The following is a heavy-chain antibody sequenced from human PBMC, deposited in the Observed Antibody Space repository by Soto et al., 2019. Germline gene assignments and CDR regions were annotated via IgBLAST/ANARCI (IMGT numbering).Heavy chain of an antibody. J-gene: IGHJ6*02. V-gene: IGHV4-61*01. CDR2: IYYSGST. Sequence: SETLSLTCTVTGGSVSSGSYYWSWIRHAPGKGQEWIGYIYYSGSTNYHPSLKSRVTISVDTSKNQFSLKLSSVTAADTAVYYCAREALGYCSGGSCLKHYGMDVWGQGTTVTVSS. D-gene: IGHD2-15*01. CDR3: AREALGYCSGGSCLKHYGMDV. CDR1: GGSVSSGSYY.